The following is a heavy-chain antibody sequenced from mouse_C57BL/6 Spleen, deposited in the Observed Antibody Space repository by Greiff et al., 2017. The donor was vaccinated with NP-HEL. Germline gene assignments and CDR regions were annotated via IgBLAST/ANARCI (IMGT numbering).Heavy chain of an antibody. CDR1: GYTFTSYT. Sequence: VQLQESGAELARPGASVKMSCKASGYTFTSYTMHWVKQRPGQGLEWIGYINPSSGYTKYNQKFKDKATLTADKSSSTAYMQLSSLTSEDSAVYYCARGDHFDYWGQGTTLTVSS. V-gene: IGHV1-4*01. CDR3: ARGDHFDY. D-gene: IGHD3-3*01. J-gene: IGHJ2*01. CDR2: INPSSGYT.